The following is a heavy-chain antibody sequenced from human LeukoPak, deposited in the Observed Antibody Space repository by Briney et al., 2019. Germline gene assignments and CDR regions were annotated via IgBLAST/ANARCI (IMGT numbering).Heavy chain of an antibody. V-gene: IGHV3-30*14. CDR1: GFTFSSYG. J-gene: IGHJ6*02. D-gene: IGHD5-12*01. CDR3: ARWGLVDSDV. CDR2: ISYDGSNK. Sequence: PGGSLRLSCGASGFTFSSYGMHWVRQAPGKGLEWVAVISYDGSNKYYADSVKGRFTISRDNSKNMLYLQMNSLRAEDTAVYYCARWGLVDSDVWGQGTTVTVSS.